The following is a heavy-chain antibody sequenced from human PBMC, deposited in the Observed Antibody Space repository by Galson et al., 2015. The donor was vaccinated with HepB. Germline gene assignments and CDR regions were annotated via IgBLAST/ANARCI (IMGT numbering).Heavy chain of an antibody. CDR2: IGSKASSYAT. J-gene: IGHJ4*02. D-gene: IGHD6-13*01. Sequence: SLRLSCAASGFTFSGSAIHWVRQASGKGLEWVGLIGSKASSYATVYVASVKGRFTISRDDSKNTAYLQMNSLKTEDTAVYYCIRLGDLSGYSNSWGQGTLVTVSA. CDR3: IRLGDLSGYSNS. V-gene: IGHV3-73*01. CDR1: GFTFSGSA.